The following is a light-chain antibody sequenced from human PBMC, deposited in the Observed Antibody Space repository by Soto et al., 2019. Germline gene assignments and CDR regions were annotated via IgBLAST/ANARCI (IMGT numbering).Light chain of an antibody. J-gene: IGLJ1*01. V-gene: IGLV8-61*01. CDR3: VLYMNGIYV. CDR2: STN. Sequence: QAVVTQEPSLSVSPGGTVTLTCGLSSGSVSASYHASWYQQTAGQALRTLIFSTNIRSSGVPGRFSGSILGNKAALTITGAHADDESDYYCVLYMNGIYVFGTGTKLTVL. CDR1: SGSVSASYH.